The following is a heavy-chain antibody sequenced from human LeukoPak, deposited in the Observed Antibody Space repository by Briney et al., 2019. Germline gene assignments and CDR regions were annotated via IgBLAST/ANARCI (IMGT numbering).Heavy chain of an antibody. V-gene: IGHV3-30-3*01. J-gene: IGHJ4*02. CDR3: AREYYDFWSGYLDY. CDR2: ISYDGSNK. Sequence: PGGSLRLSCAASGFTFSSYAMHWVRQAPGKGLEWVAVISYDGSNKYYADSVKGRFTISRDNSKNALHLQMNSLRAEDTAVYYCAREYYDFWSGYLDYWGQGTLVTVSS. D-gene: IGHD3-3*01. CDR1: GFTFSSYA.